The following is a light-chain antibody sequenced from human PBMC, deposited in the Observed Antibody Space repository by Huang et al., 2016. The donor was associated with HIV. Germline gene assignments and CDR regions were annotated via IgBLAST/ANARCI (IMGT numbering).Light chain of an antibody. CDR1: PSVSSN. CDR2: GAA. V-gene: IGKV3-15*01. J-gene: IGKJ5*01. Sequence: EIVMTQSTATLSVSPGERATLPCRASPSVSSNLAWYQQKPGQSHRLLIYGAATRATGIPARFSGSGSWTEFTLTISSLQSEDFAVYYCQQYNNWPPITFGQGTRLEIK. CDR3: QQYNNWPPIT.